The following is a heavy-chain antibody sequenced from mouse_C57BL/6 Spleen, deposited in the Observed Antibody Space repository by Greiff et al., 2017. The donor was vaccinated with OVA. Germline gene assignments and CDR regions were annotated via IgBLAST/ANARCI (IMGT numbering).Heavy chain of an antibody. J-gene: IGHJ4*01. CDR2: ISNGGGST. V-gene: IGHV5-12*01. CDR3: ARGDGNSYYYAMDY. CDR1: GFTFSDYY. D-gene: IGHD2-1*01. Sequence: EVKLVESGGGLVQPGGSLKLSCAASGFTFSDYYMYWVRQTPEKRLEWVAYISNGGGSTYYPDTVNGRFTISSDNAKNTLYLQMSRLKSEDTAMYYCARGDGNSYYYAMDYWGQGTSVTVSS.